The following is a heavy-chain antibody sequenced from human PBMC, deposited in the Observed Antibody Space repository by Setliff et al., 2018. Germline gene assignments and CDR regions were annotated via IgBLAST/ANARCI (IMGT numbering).Heavy chain of an antibody. CDR2: INHSGST. CDR1: GGSFSGYY. CDR3: ARGVYCSSTSCSPGLNWFDP. J-gene: IGHJ5*02. Sequence: LSLTCAVYGGSFSGYYWSWIRQPPGKGLEWIGEINHSGSTNYNPSLKSRVTISVDTSKNQFSLRLSSVTAADTAVYYCARGVYCSSTSCSPGLNWFDPWGQGTLVTVSS. D-gene: IGHD2-2*01. V-gene: IGHV4-34*01.